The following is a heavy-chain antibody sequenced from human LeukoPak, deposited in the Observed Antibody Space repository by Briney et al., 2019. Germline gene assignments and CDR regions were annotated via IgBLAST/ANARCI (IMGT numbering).Heavy chain of an antibody. D-gene: IGHD3-10*01. CDR2: ISNDGSNK. CDR3: ARDRLSITMVRGVKYYYGMDV. CDR1: GFTFSSYG. V-gene: IGHV3-30*03. J-gene: IGHJ6*02. Sequence: GGSLRLSCAASGFTFSSYGMHWVRQAPGKGLEWVAVISNDGSNKHYGDSVKGRFTISRDNSKNTLYLQMDSLRSEDTAVYYCARDRLSITMVRGVKYYYGMDVWGQGTTVTVSS.